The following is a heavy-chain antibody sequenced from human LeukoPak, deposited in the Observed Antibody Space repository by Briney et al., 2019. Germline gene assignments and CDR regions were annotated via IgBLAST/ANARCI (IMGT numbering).Heavy chain of an antibody. V-gene: IGHV1-69*13. J-gene: IGHJ3*02. CDR2: IIPIFGTA. CDR3: ARERTVAGSLGAFDI. Sequence: GASVKVSCKASGGTFSSYAISWVRQAPGQGLEWMGGIIPIFGTANYAQKFQGRVTITADESTSTAYMELSSLRSEDTAVYYCARERTVAGSLGAFDIWGRGTMVTVSS. CDR1: GGTFSSYA. D-gene: IGHD6-19*01.